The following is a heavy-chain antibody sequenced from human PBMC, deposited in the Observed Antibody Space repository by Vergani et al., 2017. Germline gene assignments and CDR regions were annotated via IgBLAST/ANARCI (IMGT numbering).Heavy chain of an antibody. Sequence: QVQLQESGPGLVKPSETLSLTCTVSGGSISSYYWSWIRQPPGKGLEWIGYIYYSGSTNYNPSLKSRVTISVDTSKNQFSLKLRSVTAADTAVYYCARGGHGWHPVFYWGQGTLVTVSS. CDR1: GGSISSYY. J-gene: IGHJ4*02. CDR3: ARGGHGWHPVFY. V-gene: IGHV4-59*01. D-gene: IGHD2-8*01. CDR2: IYYSGST.